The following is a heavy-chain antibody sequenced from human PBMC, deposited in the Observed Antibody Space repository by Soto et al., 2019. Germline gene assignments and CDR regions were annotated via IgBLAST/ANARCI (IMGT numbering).Heavy chain of an antibody. D-gene: IGHD3-22*01. CDR1: GFTFSSYA. J-gene: IGHJ4*02. CDR2: ISYDGSNK. V-gene: IGHV3-30-3*01. Sequence: GGSLRLSCAASGFTFSSYAMHWVRQAPGKGLEWVAVISYDGSNKYYADSVKGRFTISRDNSKNTLYLQMNSLRAEDTAVYYCARPPYDNSGYYDYWGQGTLVTVSS. CDR3: ARPPYDNSGYYDY.